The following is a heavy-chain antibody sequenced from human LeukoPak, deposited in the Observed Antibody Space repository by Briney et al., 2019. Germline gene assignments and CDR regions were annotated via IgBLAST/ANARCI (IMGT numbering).Heavy chain of an antibody. V-gene: IGHV3-21*01. D-gene: IGHD6-19*01. CDR2: ISSSSSYI. Sequence: GGSLRLSCAASGFTFDDYGMNWVRQAPGKGLEWVSSISSSSSYIYYADSVKGRFTISRDNAKNSLYLQMNSLRAEDTAVYYCARDVYGSGWSFDYWGQGTLVTVSS. CDR3: ARDVYGSGWSFDY. J-gene: IGHJ4*02. CDR1: GFTFDDYG.